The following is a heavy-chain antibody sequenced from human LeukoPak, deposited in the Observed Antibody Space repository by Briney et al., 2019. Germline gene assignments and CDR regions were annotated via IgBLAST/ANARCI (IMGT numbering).Heavy chain of an antibody. CDR2: MFFTGDT. Sequence: KPSETLSLTCAVSGGSISTYYWSWIRQPPGKGLEWIGWMFFTGDTNYNPSLKSRVTISVDHSKNQFSLKLTSVTAADTAVYYCAKEGNDYGANSIDYWGQGTLVTVSS. CDR1: GGSISTYY. CDR3: AKEGNDYGANSIDY. V-gene: IGHV4-59*01. J-gene: IGHJ4*02. D-gene: IGHD4-23*01.